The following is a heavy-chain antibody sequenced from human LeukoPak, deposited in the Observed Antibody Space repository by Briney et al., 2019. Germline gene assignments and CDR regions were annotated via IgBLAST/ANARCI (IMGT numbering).Heavy chain of an antibody. CDR1: GYTFTDYY. D-gene: IGHD3-3*01. V-gene: IGHV1-2*02. Sequence: GASVKVSCKASGYTFTDYYMHWVRQAPGQGLEWMGWINPNCGGTNYAQKFQGRVTMTRDTSISTAYMELSRLRSDDTAVYYCARDLDYWSGYEYYYYGMDVWGQGTTVTVSS. CDR3: ARDLDYWSGYEYYYYGMDV. CDR2: INPNCGGT. J-gene: IGHJ6*02.